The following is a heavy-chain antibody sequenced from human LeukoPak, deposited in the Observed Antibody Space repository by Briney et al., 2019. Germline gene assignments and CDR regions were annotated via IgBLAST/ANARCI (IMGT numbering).Heavy chain of an antibody. D-gene: IGHD2-15*01. J-gene: IGHJ4*02. CDR1: GCTFSSYT. CDR2: ISDPHSGSQT. CDR3: TTRLQHHFDY. V-gene: IGHV3-23*01. Sequence: GGSLRLSCVASGCTFSSYTMNWVRQALGQGLEWVSTISDPHSGSQTHYADSVKGRFTISRDDSQNTVYLQMDSLRAEDTAVDYCTTRLQHHFDYWGQGTQVTVSS.